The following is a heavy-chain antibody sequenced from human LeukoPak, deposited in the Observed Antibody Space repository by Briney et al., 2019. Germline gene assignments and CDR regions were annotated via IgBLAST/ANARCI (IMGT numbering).Heavy chain of an antibody. Sequence: GRSLRLSCAASGFTFDDYAMHWVRQAPGKGLEWVSGISWNSGSIGYADSVKGRFTISRDNAKNSLYLQMNSLRAEDTALYYCAKVGGYNSGWHPFDYWGQGTLVTVSS. CDR3: AKVGGYNSGWHPFDY. D-gene: IGHD5-12*01. J-gene: IGHJ4*02. CDR1: GFTFDDYA. V-gene: IGHV3-9*01. CDR2: ISWNSGSI.